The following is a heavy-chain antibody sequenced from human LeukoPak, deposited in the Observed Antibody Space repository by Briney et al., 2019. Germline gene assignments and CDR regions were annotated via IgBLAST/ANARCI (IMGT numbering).Heavy chain of an antibody. J-gene: IGHJ4*02. Sequence: GGSLRLSCAASGFTFSDYGMHWVRQAPGKGLEWVSAISGSGGSTYYADSVKGRFTISRDNSKNTLYLQMNSLRAEDTAVYYCAKESGSYREDYFDYWGQGTLVTVSS. V-gene: IGHV3-23*01. CDR1: GFTFSDYG. CDR3: AKESGSYREDYFDY. CDR2: ISGSGGST. D-gene: IGHD1-26*01.